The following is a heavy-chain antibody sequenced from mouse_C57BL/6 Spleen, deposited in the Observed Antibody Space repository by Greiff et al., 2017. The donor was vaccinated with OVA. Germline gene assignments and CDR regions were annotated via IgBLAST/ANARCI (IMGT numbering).Heavy chain of an antibody. CDR2: IHPNSGST. Sequence: QVQLQQPGAELVKPGASVKLSCKASGYTFTSYWMHWVKQRPGQGLEWIGMIHPNSGSTNYNEKFKSKATLTVDKSSSTAYMQLSSLTSEDSAVYYGARGDYDYDGGFAYWGQGTLVTVSA. CDR3: ARGDYDYDGGFAY. V-gene: IGHV1-64*01. CDR1: GYTFTSYW. J-gene: IGHJ3*01. D-gene: IGHD2-4*01.